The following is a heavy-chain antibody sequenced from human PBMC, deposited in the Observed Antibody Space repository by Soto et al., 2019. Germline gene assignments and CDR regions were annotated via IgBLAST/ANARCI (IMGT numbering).Heavy chain of an antibody. Sequence: GGSLRLSCAASGFTFSSYGMHWVRQAPGKGLEWVAVISYDGSNKYYADSVKGRFTISRDNSKNTLYLQMNSLRAEDTAVYYCARVGSSWYKSGAFDIWGQGTMVTVSS. CDR1: GFTFSSYG. CDR3: ARVGSSWYKSGAFDI. CDR2: ISYDGSNK. V-gene: IGHV3-30*03. D-gene: IGHD6-13*01. J-gene: IGHJ3*02.